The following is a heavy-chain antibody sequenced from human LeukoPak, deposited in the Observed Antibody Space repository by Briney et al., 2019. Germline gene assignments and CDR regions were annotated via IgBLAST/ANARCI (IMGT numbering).Heavy chain of an antibody. CDR3: ARDGSGSYYLFDY. V-gene: IGHV4-31*03. CDR1: GGSISSGGYY. Sequence: SETLSLTCTVSGGSISSGGYYWSWIRQHPGKGLEWIGYIYYSGSTYYNPSLKSRVTISVDTSMNQFSLKLSSVTAADTAVYYCARDGSGSYYLFDYWGQGTLVTVSS. D-gene: IGHD3-10*01. CDR2: IYYSGST. J-gene: IGHJ4*02.